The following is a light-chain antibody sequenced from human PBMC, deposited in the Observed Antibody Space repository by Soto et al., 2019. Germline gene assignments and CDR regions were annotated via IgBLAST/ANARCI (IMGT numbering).Light chain of an antibody. CDR1: QSVTTH. CDR2: EAS. CDR3: HRRSKGPQS. J-gene: IGKJ1*01. Sequence: DIVLTQYPATLPLSPGERATLSCRASQSVTTHLAWYPHIRGQAPRLLIYEASTRATGIPPRSSGSGSGTRLTLTISSLEPEESAFYCCHRRSKGPQSFGQWNTVALK. V-gene: IGKV3-11*01.